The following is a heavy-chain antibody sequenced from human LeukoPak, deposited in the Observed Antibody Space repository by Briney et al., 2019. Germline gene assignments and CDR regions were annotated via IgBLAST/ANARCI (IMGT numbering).Heavy chain of an antibody. J-gene: IGHJ2*01. CDR3: ATDTRVSGSGIPYWYFDL. D-gene: IGHD3-10*01. V-gene: IGHV1-24*01. CDR2: FDPEDGET. CDR1: GYTLTELS. Sequence: ASVKVSCKVSGYTLTELSMHWVRQAPGKGLEWMGGFDPEDGETIYAQKFQGRVTMTEDTSTDTAYMELSSLRSEDTAVYYCATDTRVSGSGIPYWYFDLWGRGTLVTVSS.